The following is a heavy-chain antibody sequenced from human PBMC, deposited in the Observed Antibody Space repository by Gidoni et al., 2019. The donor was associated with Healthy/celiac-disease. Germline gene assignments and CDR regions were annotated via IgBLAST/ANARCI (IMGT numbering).Heavy chain of an antibody. CDR3: TTDVRLLLDAFDI. Sequence: EVQLVESGGGLVKPGGSLRLSCAASGSTFSNAWMNWVRQAPGKGLEWVGRIKSKTDGGTTDYAAPVKGRFTISRDDSKNTLYLQMNSLKTEDTAVYYCTTDVRLLLDAFDIWGQGTMVTVSS. V-gene: IGHV3-15*07. CDR2: IKSKTDGGTT. CDR1: GSTFSNAW. D-gene: IGHD2-15*01. J-gene: IGHJ3*02.